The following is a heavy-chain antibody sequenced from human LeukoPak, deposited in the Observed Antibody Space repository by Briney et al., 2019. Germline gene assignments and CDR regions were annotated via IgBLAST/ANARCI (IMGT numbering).Heavy chain of an antibody. CDR1: GYTFTSYY. J-gene: IGHJ4*02. CDR2: INPSGGST. Sequence: ASVKVSCKASGYTFTSYYMHWVRQAPGQGLEWMGIINPSGGSTSYAQKFQGRVTMTRDMSTSTVYMELSSLRSEDTAVYYCAKERPTRRYCSGGSCYSRYFDYWGQGTLVTVSS. V-gene: IGHV1-46*01. D-gene: IGHD2-15*01. CDR3: AKERPTRRYCSGGSCYSRYFDY.